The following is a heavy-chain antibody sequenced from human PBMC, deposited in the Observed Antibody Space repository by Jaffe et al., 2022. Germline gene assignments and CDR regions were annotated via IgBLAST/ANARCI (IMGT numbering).Heavy chain of an antibody. Sequence: EVQLVESGGGLVQPGGSLRLSCAASGFTFSSYSMNWVRQAPGKGLEWVSYISSSSSTIYYADSVKGRFTISRDNAKNSLYLQMNSLRAEDTAVYYCARDQYDILTGYYRTPYYFDYWGQGTLVTVSS. J-gene: IGHJ4*02. D-gene: IGHD3-9*01. CDR3: ARDQYDILTGYYRTPYYFDY. CDR2: ISSSSSTI. V-gene: IGHV3-48*01. CDR1: GFTFSSYS.